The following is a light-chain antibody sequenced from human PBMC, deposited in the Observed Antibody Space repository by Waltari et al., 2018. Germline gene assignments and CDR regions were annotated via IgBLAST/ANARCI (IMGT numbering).Light chain of an antibody. J-gene: IGKJ1*01. V-gene: IGKV1-5*01. CDR2: DAS. Sequence: DIQMTQSPSTLSASVGDRVTITCRASQSIRSWLAWYQQKPGKAPKVLIYDASTLESGVSSRFSGSGSGTEFTLTINGLQPEDFATYYCQQSYSTPRTFGQGTKVEI. CDR3: QQSYSTPRT. CDR1: QSIRSW.